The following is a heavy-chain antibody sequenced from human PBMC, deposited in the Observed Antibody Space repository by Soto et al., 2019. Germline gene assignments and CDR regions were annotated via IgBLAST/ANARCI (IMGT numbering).Heavy chain of an antibody. Sequence: PGGSLRLSCAASEFTFSSYAMGWVRQGPGKGLEWVAVVSIGGSTHYADSVRGRFTISRDNSKNTLSLQMNSLTAEDTAVYFCAKRRGAGGHFDYWGQGALVTVSS. CDR3: AKRRGAGGHFDY. V-gene: IGHV3-23*01. CDR2: VSIGGST. CDR1: EFTFSSYA. D-gene: IGHD2-15*01. J-gene: IGHJ4*02.